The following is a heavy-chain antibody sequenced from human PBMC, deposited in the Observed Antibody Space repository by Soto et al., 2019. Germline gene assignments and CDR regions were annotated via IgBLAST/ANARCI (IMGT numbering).Heavy chain of an antibody. CDR2: INPNSGGT. CDR1: GYTFTGYY. D-gene: IGHD6-19*01. V-gene: IGHV1-2*04. J-gene: IGHJ6*02. CDR3: ARDFSGSGIAVAGTSGGCYYYGMDV. Sequence: GASVKVSCKASGYTFTGYYMHWVRQAPGQGLEWMGWINPNSGGTNYAQKFQGWVTMTRDTSISTAYMELSRLRSDDTAVYYCARDFSGSGIAVAGTSGGCYYYGMDVWGQGTKVTVSS.